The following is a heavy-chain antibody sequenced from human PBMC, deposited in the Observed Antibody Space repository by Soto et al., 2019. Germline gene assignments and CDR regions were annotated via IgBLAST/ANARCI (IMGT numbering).Heavy chain of an antibody. CDR3: AAGTAYDYIWGSWRVEDY. D-gene: IGHD3-16*01. V-gene: IGHV1-58*02. CDR2: IVVGSGNT. J-gene: IGHJ4*02. CDR1: GFTFTSSA. Sequence: QMQLVQSGPEVKKPGTSVKVSCKASGFTFTSSAMQWVRQARGQRLEWIGWIVVGSGNTNYAQKFQERVTITRDMSTSTAYMELSSMRSEDTAVYYCAAGTAYDYIWGSWRVEDYWGQGNLVTVSS.